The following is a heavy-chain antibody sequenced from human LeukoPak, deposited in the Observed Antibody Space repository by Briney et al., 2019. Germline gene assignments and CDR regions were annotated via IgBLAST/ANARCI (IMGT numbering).Heavy chain of an antibody. Sequence: GGSLRLSCPASGFSLRDFSMNWVRQAPGKPPKWVSYISKAFPGGHYADSVNGRFTISRDYAKNSLHLQMNSLRVEDTALYYCARDGGNAYESDYWGQGTPVTVSS. J-gene: IGHJ4*02. CDR2: ISKAFPGG. D-gene: IGHD5-18*01. CDR1: GFSLRDFS. CDR3: ARDGGNAYESDY. V-gene: IGHV3-48*04.